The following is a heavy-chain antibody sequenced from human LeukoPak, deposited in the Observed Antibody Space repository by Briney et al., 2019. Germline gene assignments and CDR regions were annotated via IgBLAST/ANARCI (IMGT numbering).Heavy chain of an antibody. CDR1: GGSISSSSYH. V-gene: IGHV4-39*01. CDR3: ASRHSNY. Sequence: SETLSLTCTVSGGSISSSSYHWVWIRQPPGKGLEWIGGISYSGTTYYNSSLKSRVTISVDTSKNQFSLKLSSVTAADTAVYYCASRHSNYWGQGTLATVSS. D-gene: IGHD5-18*01. CDR2: ISYSGTT. J-gene: IGHJ4*02.